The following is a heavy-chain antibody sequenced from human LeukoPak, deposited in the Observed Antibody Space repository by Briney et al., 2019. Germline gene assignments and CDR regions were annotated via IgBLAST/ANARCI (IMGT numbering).Heavy chain of an antibody. CDR3: EKVISSYSGYDSY. CDR2: ISNGGHHT. J-gene: IGHJ4*02. CDR1: GISFNNYG. Sequence: PGGSLRLSCAASGISFNNYGMSWVRQAPGKGLEWVSSISNGGHHTYYADSVRGRFTISRDNSKNTLYLQMDSLRAADTAVYYCEKVISSYSGYDSYWGQGTLVTVSS. D-gene: IGHD5-12*01. V-gene: IGHV3-23*01.